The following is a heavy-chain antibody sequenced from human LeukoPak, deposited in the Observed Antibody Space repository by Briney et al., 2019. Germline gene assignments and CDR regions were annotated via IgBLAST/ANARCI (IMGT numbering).Heavy chain of an antibody. V-gene: IGHV3-30-3*01. CDR2: ISYDGTKT. CDR3: ARDFQENNI. CDR1: GFTFSSYA. D-gene: IGHD1/OR15-1a*01. J-gene: IGHJ3*02. Sequence: GGSLRLSCAASGFTFSSYAMHWVRQAPGKGLEWVAVISYDGTKTYYTDSVKGRFTISRDNSKNTLYLQMNSLRAEDTAVYYCARDFQENNIWGQGTMVTVSS.